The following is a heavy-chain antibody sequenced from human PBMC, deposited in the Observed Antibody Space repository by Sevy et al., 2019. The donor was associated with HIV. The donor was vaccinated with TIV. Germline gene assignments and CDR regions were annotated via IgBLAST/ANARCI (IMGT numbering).Heavy chain of an antibody. CDR3: AKSPGCDDGSSPIDY. CDR2: ISSRSSYI. Sequence: GGSLRLSCAASGFTFSSNTMNWVRQAPGKGLEWVSSISSRSSYIYYTDSVKGRFITSRDDAKNSLYLDMHSLRVEDTAVYYCAKSPGCDDGSSPIDYWGQGTLVTVSS. V-gene: IGHV3-21*01. D-gene: IGHD1-1*01. J-gene: IGHJ4*02. CDR1: GFTFSSNT.